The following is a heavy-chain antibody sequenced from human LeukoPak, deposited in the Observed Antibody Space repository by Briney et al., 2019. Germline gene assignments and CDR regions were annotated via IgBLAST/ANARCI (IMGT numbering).Heavy chain of an antibody. CDR3: ANYRKPQGLDY. V-gene: IGHV3-23*01. CDR2: ISSNGADT. CDR1: RFAFSTYA. J-gene: IGHJ4*02. Sequence: GGSLRLSCAVSRFAFSTYAMTWVRQAPGQGLEYVSTISSNGADTYYADSVKGRFTISRDNSKNTLHLQMTSLRVEDTAVYYCANYRKPQGLDYWGQGTLVTVSS. D-gene: IGHD1-14*01.